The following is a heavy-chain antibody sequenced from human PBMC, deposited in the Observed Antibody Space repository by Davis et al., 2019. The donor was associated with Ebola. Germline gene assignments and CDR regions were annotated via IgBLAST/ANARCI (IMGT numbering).Heavy chain of an antibody. CDR2: ISGNGAHI. V-gene: IGHV3-23*01. CDR1: GFTSSSFA. D-gene: IGHD6-19*01. Sequence: GGSLRLSCAASGFTSSSFAMTWVRQAPGKGLQWVSAISGNGAHIYYAESVKGRFIIFRDRSKNTVYLQMNSLRVDDTALYYCAKTYSSGWFPDMTYYYYAMDVWGQGTTVIVSS. J-gene: IGHJ6*02. CDR3: AKTYSSGWFPDMTYYYYAMDV.